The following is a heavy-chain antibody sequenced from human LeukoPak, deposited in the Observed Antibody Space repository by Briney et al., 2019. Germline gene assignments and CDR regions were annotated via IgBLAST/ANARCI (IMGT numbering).Heavy chain of an antibody. J-gene: IGHJ3*02. CDR2: INPNSGGT. D-gene: IGHD3-22*01. Sequence: ASVKVSCKASGYTFTGYYMHWVRQAPGQGLEWMGWINPNSGGTNYAQKFQGRVTMTRDTSISTAYMELSRLRSDDTAVYYSARDRRITMIVVELFDIWGQGTMVTVSS. CDR3: ARDRRITMIVVELFDI. CDR1: GYTFTGYY. V-gene: IGHV1-2*02.